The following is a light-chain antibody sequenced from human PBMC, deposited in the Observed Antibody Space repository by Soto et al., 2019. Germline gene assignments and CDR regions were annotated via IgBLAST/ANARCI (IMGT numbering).Light chain of an antibody. Sequence: EIVLTQSPGTLSLSPGETATLSCRASQRVSSSYVAWYQQKPGQAPKLLLYGTSTRATGVPDRFSGSGSGTEFTLTISRLEPEDFAVYSCQQYGISPSTFGQGTKVEIK. CDR2: GTS. CDR1: QRVSSSY. CDR3: QQYGISPST. V-gene: IGKV3-20*01. J-gene: IGKJ1*01.